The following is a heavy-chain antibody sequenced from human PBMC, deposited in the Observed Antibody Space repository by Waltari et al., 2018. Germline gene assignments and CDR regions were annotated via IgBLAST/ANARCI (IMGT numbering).Heavy chain of an antibody. CDR3: ARGLSGSYHTPIGH. V-gene: IGHV1-2*02. D-gene: IGHD1-26*01. J-gene: IGHJ4*01. Sequence: QVQLVQSGAEVKKPGASVTVSCKASGYTFTGYYLHWVPQAPGQGLEWMGWINPNSDETNYAQNFQGRATVTRDTSISTAYMELSSLISGDTAVYFCARGLSGSYHTPIGHWGQGTLVTVSS. CDR2: INPNSDET. CDR1: GYTFTGYY.